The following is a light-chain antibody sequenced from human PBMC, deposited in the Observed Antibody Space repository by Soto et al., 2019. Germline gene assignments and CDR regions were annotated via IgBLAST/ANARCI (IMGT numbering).Light chain of an antibody. V-gene: IGLV2-11*01. CDR1: SGDVGGFNY. Sequence: QSALTQPRSVSGSPGQSVTISCTGTSGDVGGFNYVSWYQQHPGKAPKLMIYGVTKRPSGVPDRFSGSRSGNTASLTISGLQAEDEADYYCCSYAGSYANWVFGGGTKVTVL. CDR3: CSYAGSYANWV. CDR2: GVT. J-gene: IGLJ3*02.